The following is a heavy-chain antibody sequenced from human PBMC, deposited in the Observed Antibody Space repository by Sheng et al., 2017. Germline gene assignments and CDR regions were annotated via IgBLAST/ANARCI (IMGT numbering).Heavy chain of an antibody. Sequence: QVQLQESGPGLVKPSETLSLTCAVSGYSISSGYYWGWIRQPPGKGLGWIGSIYHSGSTYYNPSLKSRVTISVDTSKNQFSLKLSSVTAADTAVYYCASAIMGAPNPHFDYWGQGTLVTVSS. CDR2: IYHSGST. D-gene: IGHD1-26*01. CDR3: ASAIMGAPNPHFDY. J-gene: IGHJ4*02. CDR1: GYSISSGYY. V-gene: IGHV4-38-2*01.